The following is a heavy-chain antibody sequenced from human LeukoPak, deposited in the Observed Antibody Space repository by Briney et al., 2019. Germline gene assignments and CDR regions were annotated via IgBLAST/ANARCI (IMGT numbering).Heavy chain of an antibody. D-gene: IGHD2-2*01. Sequence: SETLSLTCTVSGYSISSGYYWGWIRQPPGKGLEWIGSIYHSGSTYYNPSLKSRVTISVDTSKNQFSLKLSSVTAADTAVYYCARESDCSSTSCYGGGNWFDPWGQGTLVTVSS. J-gene: IGHJ5*02. CDR3: ARESDCSSTSCYGGGNWFDP. CDR2: IYHSGST. CDR1: GYSISSGYY. V-gene: IGHV4-38-2*02.